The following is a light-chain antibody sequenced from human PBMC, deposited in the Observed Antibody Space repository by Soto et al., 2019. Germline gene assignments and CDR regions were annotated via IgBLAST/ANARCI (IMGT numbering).Light chain of an antibody. J-gene: IGKJ1*01. V-gene: IGKV3-20*01. Sequence: EIVLTQSPGTLSLSPGERATLSCRASQSVSSSYLAWYQQKPGQSPRLLIFGASSRATGTPDRFSGSGYGTDFTLTISRLEPEDFAVYYCQQYDTSPRTFGQGTTVEIK. CDR3: QQYDTSPRT. CDR2: GAS. CDR1: QSVSSSY.